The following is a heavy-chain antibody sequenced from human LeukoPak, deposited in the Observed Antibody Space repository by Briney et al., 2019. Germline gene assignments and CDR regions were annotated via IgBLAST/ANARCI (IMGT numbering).Heavy chain of an antibody. CDR3: ARLARYHLLEASDI. CDR2: ISAYDGGT. CDR1: GGTFSSYA. V-gene: IGHV1-18*01. J-gene: IGHJ3*02. Sequence: ASVTVSCKASGGTFSSYAISWVRQAPGRGLEWLGWISAYDGGTNYEQKFQGRLTMTTETSTTTAYMELRSLRSDDTAVYYCARLARYHLLEASDIWGQGTMVTVSS. D-gene: IGHD1-14*01.